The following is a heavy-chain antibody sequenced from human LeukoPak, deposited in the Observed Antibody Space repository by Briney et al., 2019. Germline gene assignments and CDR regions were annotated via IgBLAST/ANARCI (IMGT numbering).Heavy chain of an antibody. Sequence: PGGSLRLSCAASGFTVSSNYMTWVRQAPGKGLEWVSSISSSSSYIYYADSVKGRFTISKDNAKSSLYLQMNSLRAEDTAVYYCARDAPVVVAATPNYYYYYGMDVWGQGTTVTVSS. CDR1: GFTVSSNY. V-gene: IGHV3-21*01. J-gene: IGHJ6*02. CDR2: ISSSSSYI. CDR3: ARDAPVVVAATPNYYYYYGMDV. D-gene: IGHD2-15*01.